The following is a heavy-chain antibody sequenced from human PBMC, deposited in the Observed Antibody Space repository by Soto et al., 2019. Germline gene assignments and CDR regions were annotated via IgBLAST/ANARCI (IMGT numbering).Heavy chain of an antibody. Sequence: GESLKISCKGSGYSFTSYWIGWVRQMPGKGLEWMGIIYPGDSDTRYSPSFQGQVTISADKSISTAYLQWSSLKAADTAVYYCARGRADSSGYYGYYYYGMDVWGQGTTVTVSS. CDR2: IYPGDSDT. CDR1: GYSFTSYW. D-gene: IGHD3-22*01. J-gene: IGHJ6*02. CDR3: ARGRADSSGYYGYYYYGMDV. V-gene: IGHV5-51*01.